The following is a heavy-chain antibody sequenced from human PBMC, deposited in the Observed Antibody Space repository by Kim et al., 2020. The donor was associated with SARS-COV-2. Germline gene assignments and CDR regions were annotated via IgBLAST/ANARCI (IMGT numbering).Heavy chain of an antibody. CDR1: GGSISSYY. CDR3: ARATTQPIPIGFGELLPYFDS. V-gene: IGHV4-59*01. D-gene: IGHD3-10*01. Sequence: SETLSLTCTVSGGSISSYYWSWIRQPPGKGLEWIGYIYYSGSTNYNPSLKSRVTISVDTSKNQFSLKLNSVTAADTAVYYCARATTQPIPIGFGELLPYFDSWGQGTLVTVPS. CDR2: IYYSGST. J-gene: IGHJ4*02.